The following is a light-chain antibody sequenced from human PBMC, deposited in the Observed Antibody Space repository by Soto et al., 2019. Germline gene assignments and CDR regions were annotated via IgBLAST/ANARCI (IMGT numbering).Light chain of an antibody. CDR3: QQSFKTPLT. CDR1: QNINSK. Sequence: DIQMTQSPSSLSASVGDRVTITCRASQNINSKLNWYRQKPGKAPELLIFAASTLQSGVPPRFSGSGSGTDFTLAITNLQPEDFVTYYCQQSFKTPLTFGGGTKVEIK. V-gene: IGKV1-39*01. CDR2: AAS. J-gene: IGKJ4*01.